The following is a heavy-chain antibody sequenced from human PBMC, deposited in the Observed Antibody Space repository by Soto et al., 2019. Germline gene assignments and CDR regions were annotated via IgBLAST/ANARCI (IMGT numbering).Heavy chain of an antibody. CDR1: GFTFISYS. CDR3: ARMNSSGYYYLDY. V-gene: IGHV3-21*01. CDR2: ISSSSTYI. D-gene: IGHD3-22*01. J-gene: IGHJ4*02. Sequence: GGSLRLSCAASGFTFISYSMNWFRQAPGKGLEWVSSISSSSTYIYYADSLKGRFTISRDNAKNSLYLQMNSLRAEDTAVYSCARMNSSGYYYLDYWGQGTLVTVSS.